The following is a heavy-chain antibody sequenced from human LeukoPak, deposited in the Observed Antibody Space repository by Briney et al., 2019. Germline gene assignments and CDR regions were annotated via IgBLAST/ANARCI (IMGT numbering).Heavy chain of an antibody. CDR2: INPDGSYT. Sequence: GGSLRLPCAASGFTFSTFWMHWVRQAPGKGLVWVSRINPDGSYTDYADSVKGRFNISRDNTKNTLYLQMNSLRADDTSLYFCAKDLRGARDYWGQGTLVTVSS. CDR1: GFTFSTFW. CDR3: AKDLRGARDY. J-gene: IGHJ4*02. D-gene: IGHD1-26*01. V-gene: IGHV3-74*01.